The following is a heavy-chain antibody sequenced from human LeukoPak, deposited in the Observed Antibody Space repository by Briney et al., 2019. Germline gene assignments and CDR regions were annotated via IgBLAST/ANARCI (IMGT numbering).Heavy chain of an antibody. CDR3: ARDLRYFDPEAPTN. CDR1: GFTFSSYS. CDR2: ISSSSSYI. V-gene: IGHV3-21*01. D-gene: IGHD3-9*01. Sequence: GGSLRLSCAASGFTFSSYSMNWVRQAPGKGLEWDSSISSSSSYIYYADSVKGRFTISRDNAKNSLYLQVNSLRAEDTAVYYCARDLRYFDPEAPTNWGQGTLVTVSS. J-gene: IGHJ4*02.